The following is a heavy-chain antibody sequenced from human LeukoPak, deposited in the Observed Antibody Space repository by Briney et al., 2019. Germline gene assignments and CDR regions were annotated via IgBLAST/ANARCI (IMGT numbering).Heavy chain of an antibody. CDR1: GFTFSSYA. D-gene: IGHD2-8*01. J-gene: IGHJ6*02. V-gene: IGHV3-23*01. CDR3: AKELPPTPRYCTNGVCYTTNYYYYGMDV. Sequence: AGGSLRLSCAASGFTFSSYAMSWVRQAPGKGLEWVSAISGSGGSTYYADSVKGRFTISRDNSKNTLYLQMNSLRAEDTAVYYCAKELPPTPRYCTNGVCYTTNYYYYGMDVWGQGTTVTVSS. CDR2: ISGSGGST.